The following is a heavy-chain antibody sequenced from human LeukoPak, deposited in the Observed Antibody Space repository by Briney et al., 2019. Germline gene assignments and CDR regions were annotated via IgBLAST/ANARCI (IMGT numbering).Heavy chain of an antibody. CDR1: GFTFSSYG. CDR3: AKDAPVNIVVVPAANS. J-gene: IGHJ4*02. D-gene: IGHD2-2*01. CDR2: ITGNGDST. Sequence: GGSLRLSCAASGFTFSSYGLHWVRQAPGKGLEYVSSITGNGDSTYYASSVKGRFTISRDNSKNTLYLQMGSLIDEDTAVYYCAKDAPVNIVVVPAANSWGQGTLVTVSS. V-gene: IGHV3-64*01.